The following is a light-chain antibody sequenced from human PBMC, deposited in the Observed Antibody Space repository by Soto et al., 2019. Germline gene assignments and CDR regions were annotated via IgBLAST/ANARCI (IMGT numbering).Light chain of an antibody. J-gene: IGLJ1*01. CDR2: EVN. V-gene: IGLV2-8*01. CDR1: SSDVGGYNY. CDR3: SSYTSSSSGV. Sequence: QSSLTQPPSASGSPGQSVAISCTGTSSDVGGYNYVSWYQLHPGKAPKLMIYEVNLRPSGVPDRFSGSKSGNTASLTISGLQAEDEADYYCSSYTSSSSGVFGTGTKVTVL.